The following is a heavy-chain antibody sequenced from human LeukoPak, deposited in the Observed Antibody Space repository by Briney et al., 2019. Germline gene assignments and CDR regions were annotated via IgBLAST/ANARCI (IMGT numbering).Heavy chain of an antibody. CDR1: GYTFTSYD. V-gene: IGHV1-18*01. D-gene: IGHD3-16*02. J-gene: IGHJ4*02. CDR2: ISAYNGNT. Sequence: ASVKVSCKASGYTFTSYDISWVRQAPGQGLEWMGWISAYNGNTYYAQNLQGRVTMTTDTSTSTAYMELTSLRSDDTAVYYCARGQITFGGVVVIPGIAPFDYWGQGTLVTVSS. CDR3: ARGQITFGGVVVIPGIAPFDY.